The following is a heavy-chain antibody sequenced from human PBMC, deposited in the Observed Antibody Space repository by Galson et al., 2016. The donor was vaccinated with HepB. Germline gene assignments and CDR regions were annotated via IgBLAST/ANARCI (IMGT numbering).Heavy chain of an antibody. CDR3: ARRPIVGHTTSAMDV. CDR2: IYYTGIT. J-gene: IGHJ6*02. V-gene: IGHV4-39*01. D-gene: IGHD1-26*01. Sequence: SETLSLTCTVSGGSISSSTCYWDWVRQPPGKGLEWIGAIYYTGITAYNSSLESRVTMSVETSKNQLSLKLSSVTAADTAVYYCARRPIVGHTTSAMDVWGQGTKVTVSS. CDR1: GGSISSSTCY.